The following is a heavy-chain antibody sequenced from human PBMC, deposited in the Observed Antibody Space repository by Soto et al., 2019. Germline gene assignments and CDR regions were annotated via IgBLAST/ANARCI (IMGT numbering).Heavy chain of an antibody. V-gene: IGHV4-30-4*01. CDR3: ARANWYSEY. CDR1: GDSITSGDYY. J-gene: IGHJ4*02. CDR2: IYSSGST. D-gene: IGHD7-27*01. Sequence: SETLSLTCTVSGDSITSGDYYWSWIRQPPGKGLEWIGYIYSSGSTYYNPSLGSRITMSVDTTKNQFSLNLTSVTAADTAVYYCARANWYSEYWGQGTLVTVSS.